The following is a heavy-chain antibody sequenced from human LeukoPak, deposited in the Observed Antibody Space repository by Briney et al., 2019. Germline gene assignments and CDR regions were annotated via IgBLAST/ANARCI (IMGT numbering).Heavy chain of an antibody. Sequence: GGSLRLSCAASGFTFSSYAMSWVRQAPGKGLEWVSAISGSGGSTYYADSVKGRFTISRDNSKNTLYLQMNSLRAEDTAVYYRAKDQSSSWPNYYGMDVWGQGTTVTVSS. CDR1: GFTFSSYA. D-gene: IGHD6-13*01. J-gene: IGHJ6*02. CDR2: ISGSGGST. V-gene: IGHV3-23*01. CDR3: AKDQSSSWPNYYGMDV.